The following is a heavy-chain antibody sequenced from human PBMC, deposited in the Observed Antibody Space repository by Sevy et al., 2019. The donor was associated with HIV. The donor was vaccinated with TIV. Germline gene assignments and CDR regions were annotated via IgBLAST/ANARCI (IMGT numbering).Heavy chain of an antibody. D-gene: IGHD3-22*01. CDR2: ISSSSSYI. CDR3: ARGPSYYYDSSGYYRKYFDY. CDR1: GFTFSSYS. V-gene: IGHV3-21*01. J-gene: IGHJ4*02. Sequence: GGSLRLSCAASGFTFSSYSMNWVRQAPGKGLEWVSSISSSSSYIYYADSVKGRFTISRDNAKNSLYLQMNSLRPEDTAVYYCARGPSYYYDSSGYYRKYFDYWGQGTLVTVSS.